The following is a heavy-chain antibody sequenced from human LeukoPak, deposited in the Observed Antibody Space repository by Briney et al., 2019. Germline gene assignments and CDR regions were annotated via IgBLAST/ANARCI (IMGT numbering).Heavy chain of an antibody. CDR1: GFTFSSYS. J-gene: IGHJ6*02. D-gene: IGHD2-2*01. CDR2: ISSSSSYI. Sequence: GGSLRLSCAASGFTFSSYSMNWVRQAPGKGVEWVSSISSSSSYIYYADSVKGRFTISRDNATNSLYLQMNSLRAEDTAVYYCARDQLIVVVPAAMSYYGMDVWGQGTTVTVSS. V-gene: IGHV3-21*01. CDR3: ARDQLIVVVPAAMSYYGMDV.